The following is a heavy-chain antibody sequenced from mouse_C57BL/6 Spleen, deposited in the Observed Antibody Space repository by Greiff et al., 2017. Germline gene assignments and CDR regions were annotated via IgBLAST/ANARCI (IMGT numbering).Heavy chain of an antibody. CDR1: GYTFTDYY. D-gene: IGHD1-1*01. CDR2: INPNNGGT. J-gene: IGHJ2*01. Sequence: EVQLQQSGPELVKPGASVKISCKASGYTFTDYYMNWVKQSHGKSLEWIGDINPNNGGTSYNQKFKGKATLTVDKSSSTAYMELRSLTSEDSAVYYCGRRGTTVVDYWGQGTTLTVSS. CDR3: GRRGTTVVDY. V-gene: IGHV1-26*01.